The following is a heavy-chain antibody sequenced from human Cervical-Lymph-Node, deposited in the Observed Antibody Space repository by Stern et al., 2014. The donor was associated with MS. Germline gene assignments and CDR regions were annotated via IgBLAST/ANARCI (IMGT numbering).Heavy chain of an antibody. D-gene: IGHD3-10*01. CDR2: ILYDGSTK. J-gene: IGHJ4*02. CDR1: GFTFTTYG. Sequence: QVQLVESGGGVVQPGRALRLSCVASGFTFTTYGIHWFSQAPGQGLERVASILYDGSTKYYADSVKGRFAFSRDNSKNTLYLQMSSLIAEDTAVYYCAKDRKTYYYGSGSYYNSYYFDYWGQGTLVTVSS. V-gene: IGHV3-30*18. CDR3: AKDRKTYYYGSGSYYNSYYFDY.